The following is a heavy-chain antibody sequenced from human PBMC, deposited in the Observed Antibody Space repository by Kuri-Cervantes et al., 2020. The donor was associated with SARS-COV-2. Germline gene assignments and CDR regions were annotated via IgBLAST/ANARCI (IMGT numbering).Heavy chain of an antibody. J-gene: IGHJ4*02. D-gene: IGHD6-6*01. Sequence: GESLKISCAASGFTFSSYSMNWVRQAPGKGLEWVSYISSSSSTIYYADSVKGRFTISRDNAKNTLYLQMNSLRAEDTAVYYCARDREFIAARIFDYWGQGTLVTDSS. CDR3: ARDREFIAARIFDY. CDR1: GFTFSSYS. CDR2: ISSSSSTI. V-gene: IGHV3-48*01.